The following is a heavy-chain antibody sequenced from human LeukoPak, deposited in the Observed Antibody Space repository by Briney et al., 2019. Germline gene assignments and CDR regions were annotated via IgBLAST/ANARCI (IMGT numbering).Heavy chain of an antibody. CDR2: INAGNGNT. D-gene: IGHD3-3*01. CDR1: GNTFTSYA. CDR3: ATRGFLEWLIYFQH. Sequence: RASVKVSCKASGNTFTSYAMHWVRQAPGQRLEWMGWINAGNGNTKYSQKFQGRVTMTEDTSTDTAYMELSSLRSEDTAVYYCATRGFLEWLIYFQHWGQGTLVTVSS. J-gene: IGHJ1*01. V-gene: IGHV1-3*01.